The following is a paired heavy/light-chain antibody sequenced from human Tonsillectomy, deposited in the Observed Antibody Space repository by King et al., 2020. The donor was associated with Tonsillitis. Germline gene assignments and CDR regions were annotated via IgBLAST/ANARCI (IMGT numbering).Light chain of an antibody. V-gene: IGLV1-44*01. CDR3: AAWDDSVIGWA. Sequence: QSLLTQPPSASGTPGQSVTISCSGGSSNIGSHDVNWYRQVPGTAPKLFIFTTNQRPSGVPDRFSGSKSGTSASLAISGLQSEDEADYYCAAWDDSVIGWAFGGGTRLTVL. CDR1: SSNIGSHD. CDR2: TTN. J-gene: IGLJ3*02.
Heavy chain of an antibody. CDR2: ISRRGDQM. D-gene: IGHD1-1*01. CDR3: ARAHYQLFPVDDAFEM. CDR1: GFTFSAYA. J-gene: IGHJ3*02. Sequence: EVQLVESGGGLAKPGGSLRLSCAASGFTFSAYAMTWVRQAPGKGLEWVSSISRRGDQMYYAASVRGRFTISRDNSWDSLSLRMNSLRAEDTAVYFCARAHYQLFPVDDAFEMWGRGTTVTVSS. V-gene: IGHV3-21*02.